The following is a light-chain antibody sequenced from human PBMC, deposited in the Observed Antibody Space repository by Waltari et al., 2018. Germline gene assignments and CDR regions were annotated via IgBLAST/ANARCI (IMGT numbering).Light chain of an antibody. CDR3: QTWGTGIRV. Sequence: QLVLTQSPSASASLGASVKLTCTLSSGHSNYAIAWHQQQPEKGPRYLMKLNSDGTHNKGDGIPDRFSGSSSGAERYLTISSLQSEDEADYYCQTWGTGIRVSGGGTKLTIL. J-gene: IGLJ3*02. CDR2: LNSDGTH. CDR1: SGHSNYA. V-gene: IGLV4-69*01.